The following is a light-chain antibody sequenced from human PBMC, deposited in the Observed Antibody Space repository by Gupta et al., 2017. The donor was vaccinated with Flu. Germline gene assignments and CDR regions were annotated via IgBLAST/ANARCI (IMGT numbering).Light chain of an antibody. CDR1: QNIDTS. V-gene: IGKV3-11*01. J-gene: IGKJ4*01. Sequence: EIVLTQSPATLSLSPGESATLSCRASQNIDTSLAWYQQRPGQSPRLLMYEVSNRASDTLARFSGSGSGTDFTLTISSLQSEDFAIYYCQQRSEWLTFGGGTKVEIK. CDR3: QQRSEWLT. CDR2: EVS.